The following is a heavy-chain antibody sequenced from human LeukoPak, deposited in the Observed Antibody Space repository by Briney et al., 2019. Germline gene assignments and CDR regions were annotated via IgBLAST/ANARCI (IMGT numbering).Heavy chain of an antibody. CDR2: IYSSGNS. D-gene: IGHD6-19*01. J-gene: IGHJ3*02. CDR1: GGSISSESYY. CDR3: ARDMTGSGWNDAFDI. V-gene: IGHV4-61*02. Sequence: PSETLSLTCTVSGGSISSESYYWSWIRQPAGKGLEWIGRIYSSGNSKYNPSLKSRVTISVDTSRNQFSLNLRSVTAADTAVYYCARDMTGSGWNDAFDIWGQGTMVTVSS.